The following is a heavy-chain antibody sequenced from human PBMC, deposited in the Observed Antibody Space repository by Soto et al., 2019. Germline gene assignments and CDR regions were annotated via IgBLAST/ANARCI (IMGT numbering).Heavy chain of an antibody. D-gene: IGHD5-12*01. CDR2: LYYSGST. CDR3: ARAPRARVATIREYFDY. Sequence: QVQLQESGPGLVKPSQTLSLTCTVSGGSISSGGYYWSWSRQHPGKVLEWIGYLYYSGSTYYNPSLTSRVTISGDTSKHQLSLKLSSGTAADTAVYYCARAPRARVATIREYFDYWGQGTLVTVSS. J-gene: IGHJ4*02. CDR1: GGSISSGGYY. V-gene: IGHV4-31*03.